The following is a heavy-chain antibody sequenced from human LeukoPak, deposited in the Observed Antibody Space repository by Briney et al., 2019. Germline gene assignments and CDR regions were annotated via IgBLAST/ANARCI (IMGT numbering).Heavy chain of an antibody. J-gene: IGHJ6*03. CDR1: GYTFTSYG. D-gene: IGHD2-2*01. V-gene: IGHV1-18*01. Sequence: ASVKVSRKASGYTFTSYGISWVRQAPGQGLEWMGWISAYNGNTNYAQKLQGRVTMTTDTSTSTAYMELRSLRSDDTAVYYCAGCSSTSCYSGYYYYMDVWGKGTTVTVSS. CDR2: ISAYNGNT. CDR3: AGCSSTSCYSGYYYYMDV.